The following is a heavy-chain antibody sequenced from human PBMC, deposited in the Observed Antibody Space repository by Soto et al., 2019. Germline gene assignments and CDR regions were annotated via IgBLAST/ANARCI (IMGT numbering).Heavy chain of an antibody. CDR2: IKSKSDGGTT. J-gene: IGHJ3*02. D-gene: IGHD5-12*01. CDR3: VTEYSGAFHI. Sequence: EVQLVESGGDLVKPGGSLRLSCAASGLTFSDAWMNWVRQAPGKGLEWVGLIKSKSDGGTTGYNAPIKGRFTISRDDSKKTLYLQMNSLKTDDTAVYYCVTEYSGAFHIWGPGTRVTVSS. V-gene: IGHV3-15*07. CDR1: GLTFSDAW.